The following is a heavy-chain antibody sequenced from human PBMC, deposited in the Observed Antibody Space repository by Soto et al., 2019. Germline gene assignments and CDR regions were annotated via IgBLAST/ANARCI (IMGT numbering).Heavy chain of an antibody. CDR3: ARDVPSSSWYNYYYYGMDV. Sequence: ASAKVSCKASGYTFTSYAMQWVRQAPGQRLEWMGWINAGNGNTKYSQKFQGRVTITRDTSASTAYMELSSLRSEDTAVYYCARDVPSSSWYNYYYYGMDVWGQGTTVTVSS. D-gene: IGHD6-13*01. V-gene: IGHV1-3*01. J-gene: IGHJ6*02. CDR2: INAGNGNT. CDR1: GYTFTSYA.